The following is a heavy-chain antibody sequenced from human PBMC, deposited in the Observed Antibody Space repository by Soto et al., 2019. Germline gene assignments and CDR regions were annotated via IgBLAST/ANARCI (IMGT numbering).Heavy chain of an antibody. V-gene: IGHV3-64D*06. CDR2: ISPQGGST. Sequence: PGGSLRLSCSASGFAFSSYAMHWVRQTPGKGLEYVSAISPQGGSTYYADSLKGRFTISRDDSKNTVYLQMSSLRPEDTAVYYCVKMMIARGAFDFWGQGNLVAVSS. J-gene: IGHJ4*02. CDR3: VKMMIARGAFDF. CDR1: GFAFSSYA. D-gene: IGHD2-21*01.